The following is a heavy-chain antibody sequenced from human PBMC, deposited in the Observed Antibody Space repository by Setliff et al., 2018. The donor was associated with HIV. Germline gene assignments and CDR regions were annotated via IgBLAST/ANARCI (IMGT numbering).Heavy chain of an antibody. D-gene: IGHD2-2*03. Sequence: GASVKVSCKASGGTFSSSAISWVRQAPGQGLEWMGGIIPTFDTANYAQKFQGRVTITADESTSTAYMELSSLRSEDTAIYYCARDPYGYCTTTTCYVPGYWGQGTLVTVSS. CDR2: IIPTFDTA. CDR3: ARDPYGYCTTTTCYVPGY. V-gene: IGHV1-69*13. J-gene: IGHJ4*02. CDR1: GGTFSSSA.